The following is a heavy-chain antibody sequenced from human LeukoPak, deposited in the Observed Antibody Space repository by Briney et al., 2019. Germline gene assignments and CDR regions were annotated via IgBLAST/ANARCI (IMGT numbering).Heavy chain of an antibody. Sequence: GGYLRLSCAASGFTFSSYAMNWVRQAPGKGLEWVSGISSSGGSTYYADSVKGRFTISRDNSKNTLSLQLNSLRVEDTAIYYCARRGYSFGTFDYWGQGTLVTVSS. J-gene: IGHJ4*02. D-gene: IGHD5-18*01. CDR2: ISSSGGST. CDR3: ARRGYSFGTFDY. V-gene: IGHV3-23*01. CDR1: GFTFSSYA.